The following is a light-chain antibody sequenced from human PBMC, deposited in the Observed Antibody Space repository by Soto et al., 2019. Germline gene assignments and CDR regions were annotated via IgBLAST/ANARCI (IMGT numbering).Light chain of an antibody. V-gene: IGLV2-14*01. J-gene: IGLJ3*02. CDR3: SSYKSSNNLV. Sequence: QSVLTQPASVSGSPGQSITISCTGTSSDVGGYKYVSWYQQHPGKAPKLMIYEVGNRPSGVSQRFSGSKSGNTASLTIFGLQAEDEADYYCSSYKSSNNLVFGGGTKVTVL. CDR1: SSDVGGYKY. CDR2: EVG.